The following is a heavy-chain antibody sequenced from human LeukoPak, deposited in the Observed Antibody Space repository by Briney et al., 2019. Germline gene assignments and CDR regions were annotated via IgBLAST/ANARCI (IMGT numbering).Heavy chain of an antibody. V-gene: IGHV4-59*01. D-gene: IGHD6-6*01. J-gene: IGHJ3*02. CDR1: GGSISGYY. CDR3: ARDQGIAARPRAFDI. Sequence: PSETLSLTCTVSGGSISGYYWSWIRQPPGKGLEWIGYIYYSGSTNYNPSLKSRVTISVDTSKNQFSLKLSSVTAADTAVYYCARDQGIAARPRAFDIWGQGTMVTVSS. CDR2: IYYSGST.